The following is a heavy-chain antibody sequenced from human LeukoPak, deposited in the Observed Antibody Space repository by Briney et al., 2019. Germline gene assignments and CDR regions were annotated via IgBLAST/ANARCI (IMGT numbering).Heavy chain of an antibody. J-gene: IGHJ3*02. D-gene: IGHD2-15*01. CDR3: SGFCSGGSCYPGAFDI. CDR2: IYYSGST. V-gene: IGHV4-59*08. CDR1: GGSISSHY. Sequence: PSETLSLTCTVSGGSISSHYWSWIRQPPGKGLEWIGYIYYSGSTNYNPSLKSRVTMSVDTSKNLFSLKLSSVTAADTAMYYCSGFCSGGSCYPGAFDIWGQGTMVTVSS.